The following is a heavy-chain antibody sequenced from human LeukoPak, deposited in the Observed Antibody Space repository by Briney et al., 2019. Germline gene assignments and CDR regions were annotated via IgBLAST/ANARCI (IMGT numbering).Heavy chain of an antibody. Sequence: SVKVSCKASGGTFISYAISWVRQAPGQGLEWMGGIIPIFGTANYAQKFQGRVTITADESTSTAYMELSSLRSEDTAVYYCARDYCSSTSCLFDYWGQGTLVTVSS. CDR1: GGTFISYA. V-gene: IGHV1-69*13. D-gene: IGHD2-2*01. CDR2: IIPIFGTA. J-gene: IGHJ4*02. CDR3: ARDYCSSTSCLFDY.